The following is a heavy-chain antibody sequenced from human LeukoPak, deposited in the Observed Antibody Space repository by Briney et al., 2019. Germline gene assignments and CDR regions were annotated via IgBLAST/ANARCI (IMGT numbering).Heavy chain of an antibody. CDR3: ARDLNLAAAGTHYYYGMDV. CDR1: GFTFSSYW. D-gene: IGHD6-13*01. CDR2: IKQDGSEK. V-gene: IGHV3-7*04. Sequence: GSLRLSCAASGFTFSSYWMSWVRQAPGKGLEWVANIKQDGSEKYYVDSVKGRFTISRDNAKNSLYLQMNSLRAEDTAVYYCARDLNLAAAGTHYYYGMDVWGQGTTVTVSS. J-gene: IGHJ6*02.